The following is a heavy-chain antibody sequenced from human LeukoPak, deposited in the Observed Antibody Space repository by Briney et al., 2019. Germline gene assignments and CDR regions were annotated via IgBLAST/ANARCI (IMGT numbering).Heavy chain of an antibody. D-gene: IGHD4-17*01. Sequence: GGSLRLSCAASGFTFSSYAMSWVRQAPGKGLEWVSAISGSGGSTYYADSVKGRFTTSRDTSKNTMYLQMNSLRAEDTAVYYCAKDGHYGDSSMDVWGKGTTVTVSS. V-gene: IGHV3-23*01. CDR1: GFTFSSYA. J-gene: IGHJ6*03. CDR3: AKDGHYGDSSMDV. CDR2: ISGSGGST.